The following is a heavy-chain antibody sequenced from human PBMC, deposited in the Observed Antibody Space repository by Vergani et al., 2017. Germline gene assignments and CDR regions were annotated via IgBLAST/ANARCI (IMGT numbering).Heavy chain of an antibody. D-gene: IGHD3-22*01. V-gene: IGHV3-23*01. J-gene: IGHJ4*02. CDR3: ARKKYYDSKDYYQVEPFDY. Sequence: EVQLLESGGGSAQPGESLRLSCVASGFTFTAHGLNWVRQAPGKGLEWVSGISGQNFRTHYADSVKGRFTISRDDSKNTVYLQINSLRAEDTAISYCARKKYYDSKDYYQVEPFDYWGQGTLVTVSS. CDR1: GFTFTAHG. CDR2: ISGQNFRT.